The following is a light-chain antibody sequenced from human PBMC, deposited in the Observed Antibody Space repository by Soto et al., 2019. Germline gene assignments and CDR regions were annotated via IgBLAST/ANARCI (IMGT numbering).Light chain of an antibody. CDR2: AAS. CDR3: QQGDSFPIT. V-gene: IGKV1-12*01. CDR1: QNIGNW. Sequence: DIQMTQSPSSVSASVGDRVTITCRASQNIGNWLAWYQQKPGTVPKLLIYAASSLQSGVPSRFSGSVIGTEFTLTITSLQPEDFGTYYCQQGDSFPITFGQGTRLEIK. J-gene: IGKJ5*01.